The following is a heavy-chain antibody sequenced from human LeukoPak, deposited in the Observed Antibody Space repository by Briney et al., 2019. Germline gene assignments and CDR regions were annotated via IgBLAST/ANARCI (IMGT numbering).Heavy chain of an antibody. J-gene: IGHJ5*02. CDR3: AREESPKTFRP. V-gene: IGHV3-23*01. Sequence: GGSLRLSCAASGFTFSTYAMTWVRQAPGKGLEWVSAISDSGGRTYYADSVKGRFTISRDNSKNTLYLQMNSLRAEDTAVYYCAREESPKTFRPWGQGTLVTVSS. D-gene: IGHD2/OR15-2a*01. CDR1: GFTFSTYA. CDR2: ISDSGGRT.